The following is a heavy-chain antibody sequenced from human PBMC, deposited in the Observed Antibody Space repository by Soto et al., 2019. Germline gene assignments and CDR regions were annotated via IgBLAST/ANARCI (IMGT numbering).Heavy chain of an antibody. J-gene: IGHJ5*02. Sequence: SETLSLTCSVSGGSPNSGGSYWTWIRQRPGKGLEWIGYISYTGNTYYNPSLKSRVTISIDASNNQFSLRLTSLTAADTAVYYCAKEEAVRIERWFDPWGQGTLVTVSS. CDR2: ISYTGNT. D-gene: IGHD3-10*01. CDR1: GGSPNSGGSY. V-gene: IGHV4-31*03. CDR3: AKEEAVRIERWFDP.